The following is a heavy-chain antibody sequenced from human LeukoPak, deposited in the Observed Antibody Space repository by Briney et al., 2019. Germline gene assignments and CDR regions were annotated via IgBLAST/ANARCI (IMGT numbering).Heavy chain of an antibody. V-gene: IGHV4-4*07. Sequence: QASETLSLTCTVSGGSISSYYWRWIRQPAGKGLEWIGRIYTSGSTNYNPSLKSRVTMSVDTSKNQFSLKLSSVTAADTAVYYCASRGVVVITTFDYWGQGTLVTVSS. D-gene: IGHD3-22*01. CDR1: GGSISSYY. CDR2: IYTSGST. CDR3: ASRGVVVITTFDY. J-gene: IGHJ4*02.